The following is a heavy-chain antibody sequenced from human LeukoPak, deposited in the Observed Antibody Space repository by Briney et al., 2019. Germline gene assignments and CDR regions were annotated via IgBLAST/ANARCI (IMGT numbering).Heavy chain of an antibody. CDR2: ISYDGSNK. CDR1: GFTFSSYG. CDR3: AKDPYSSGWYGRGAFDY. D-gene: IGHD6-19*01. Sequence: GGSLRLSCAASGFTFSSYGMHWVRQAPGKGLEWVAVISYDGSNKYYADSVKGRFTISRDNSKNTLYLQMNSLRAEDTAVYYCAKDPYSSGWYGRGAFDYWGQGTLVTVSS. J-gene: IGHJ4*02. V-gene: IGHV3-30*18.